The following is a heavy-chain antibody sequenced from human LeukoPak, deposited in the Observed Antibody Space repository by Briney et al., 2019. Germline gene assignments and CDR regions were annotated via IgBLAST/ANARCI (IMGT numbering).Heavy chain of an antibody. V-gene: IGHV4-34*01. CDR1: GGSFSGYY. D-gene: IGHD7-27*01. J-gene: IGHJ4*02. CDR3: ARGLGSVGHPYYFDH. Sequence: SETLSLTCAVYGGSFSGYYWSWTRQPPGKGLEWIGEINHSGSTNYNPSLKSRVTISVDTSKNQFSLKLSSVTAADTAVYYCARGLGSVGHPYYFDHWGQGTLVTVSS. CDR2: INHSGST.